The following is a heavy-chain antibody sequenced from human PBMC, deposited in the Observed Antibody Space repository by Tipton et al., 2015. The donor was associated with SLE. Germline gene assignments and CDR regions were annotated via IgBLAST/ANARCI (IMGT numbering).Heavy chain of an antibody. D-gene: IGHD3-3*01. V-gene: IGHV3-11*01. J-gene: IGHJ6*02. CDR2: ISSSGGTM. CDR1: GFTFSYFH. CDR3: VRGSYFDFWSGYASNYSYVVDV. Sequence: SLRLSCAGSGFTFSYFHMTWIRQTPGKGLEWVSYISSSGGTMYYADSVKGRFTISRDNVQNSLYLQMTSLRADDTAVYYCVRGSYFDFWSGYASNYSYVVDVWGQGTTVTVSS.